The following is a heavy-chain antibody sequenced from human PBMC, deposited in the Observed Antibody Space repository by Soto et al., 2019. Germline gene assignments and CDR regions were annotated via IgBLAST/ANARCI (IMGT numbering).Heavy chain of an antibody. D-gene: IGHD3-10*01. CDR3: ARDVLVAGSGSSLGWFDP. CDR2: IYSGGST. CDR1: GFTVSSNY. Sequence: EVQLVESGGGLVQPGGSLRLSCAASGFTVSSNYMSWVRQAPGKGLEWVSVIYSGGSTYYADSVKGRFTISRDNSKNTLYLQRNSLRAEDTAVYYCARDVLVAGSGSSLGWFDPWGQGTLVTVSS. J-gene: IGHJ5*02. V-gene: IGHV3-66*01.